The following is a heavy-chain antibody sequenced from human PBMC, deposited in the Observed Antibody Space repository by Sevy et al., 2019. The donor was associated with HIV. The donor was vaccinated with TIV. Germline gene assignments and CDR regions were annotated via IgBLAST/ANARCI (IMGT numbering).Heavy chain of an antibody. V-gene: IGHV1-2*06. CDR2: FNPYNGGT. CDR1: GYSFTGYY. CDR3: VRDSGGSMAAAVGVLDI. D-gene: IGHD6-25*01. Sequence: ASVKVSCKTSGYSFTGYYIHWVRQAPGEGPEWMGRFNPYNGGTKFAQKFQDRVTMTGDTSITTVYMKLSSLTSDDTAIYYCVRDSGGSMAAAVGVLDIWGQGTLVTVSS. J-gene: IGHJ3*02.